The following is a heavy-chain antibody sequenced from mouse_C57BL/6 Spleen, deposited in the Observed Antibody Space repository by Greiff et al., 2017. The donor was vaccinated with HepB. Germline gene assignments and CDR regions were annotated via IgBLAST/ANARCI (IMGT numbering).Heavy chain of an antibody. Sequence: EVQLVESGGGLVQPGGSLKLSCAASGFTFSDYYMYWVRQTPEKRLEWVAYISNGGGSTYYPDTVKGRFTISRDNAKNTLYLQMSRLKSEDTAMYYCARLRYGNYFDYWGQGTTLTVSS. J-gene: IGHJ2*01. D-gene: IGHD2-1*01. CDR2: ISNGGGST. V-gene: IGHV5-12*01. CDR1: GFTFSDYY. CDR3: ARLRYGNYFDY.